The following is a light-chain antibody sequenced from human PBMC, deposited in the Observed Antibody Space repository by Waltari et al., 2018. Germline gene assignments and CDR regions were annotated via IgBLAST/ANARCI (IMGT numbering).Light chain of an antibody. CDR1: SLRSYY. J-gene: IGLJ2*01. Sequence: TQDPAVSVAVGQTVRITCQGDSLRSYYASWYRQRPGQAPILVMYDKNNRPSGVPDRVSGSSSENTASVTITGAQAEDEAYYYCHSRDASGVGGTFGGGTKLTVL. CDR3: HSRDASGVGGT. CDR2: DKN. V-gene: IGLV3-19*01.